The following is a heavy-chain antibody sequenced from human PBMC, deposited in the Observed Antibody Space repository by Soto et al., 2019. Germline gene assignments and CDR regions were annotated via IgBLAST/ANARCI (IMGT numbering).Heavy chain of an antibody. Sequence: AASVKVSCKASGYTFTSYAMHWVRQAPGQRLEWMGWINAGNGNTKYSQKFQGRVTFTRDTSASTAYMELSSLRSEDTAVYYCASEYCSGGSCRLYYGMDVWGQGTTVTVSS. V-gene: IGHV1-3*01. CDR1: GYTFTSYA. D-gene: IGHD2-15*01. CDR2: INAGNGNT. CDR3: ASEYCSGGSCRLYYGMDV. J-gene: IGHJ6*02.